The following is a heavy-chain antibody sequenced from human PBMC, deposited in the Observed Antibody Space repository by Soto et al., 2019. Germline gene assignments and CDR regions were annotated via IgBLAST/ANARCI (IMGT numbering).Heavy chain of an antibody. D-gene: IGHD6-13*01. J-gene: IGHJ4*02. CDR3: AKGYREYSSSWFDY. Sequence: GGSLRLSCAASGFTFSSYEMSWVRQAPGKGLEWVSVMSGSGGSTYYADSVTGRFTISRDNSKNTLYLQMNSLRAEDTAVYYCAKGYREYSSSWFDYWGQGTLVTVSS. CDR1: GFTFSSYE. CDR2: MSGSGGST. V-gene: IGHV3-23*01.